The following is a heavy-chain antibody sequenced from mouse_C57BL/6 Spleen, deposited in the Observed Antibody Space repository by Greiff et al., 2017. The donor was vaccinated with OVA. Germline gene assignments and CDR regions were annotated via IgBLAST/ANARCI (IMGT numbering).Heavy chain of an antibody. CDR2: INPYNGDT. D-gene: IGHD1-1*01. J-gene: IGHJ4*01. CDR1: GYSFTGYF. CDR3: ARPFTYYGSSYGAMDY. V-gene: IGHV1-20*01. Sequence: EVQLQQSGPELVKPGDSVKISCKASGYSFTGYFMNWVMQSHGKSLEWIGRINPYNGDTFYNQKFKGKATLTVDKSSSTAHMELRSLTSEDSAVYYCARPFTYYGSSYGAMDYWGQGTSVTVSS.